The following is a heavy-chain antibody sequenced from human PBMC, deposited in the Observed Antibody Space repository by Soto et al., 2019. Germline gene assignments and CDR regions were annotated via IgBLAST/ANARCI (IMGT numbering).Heavy chain of an antibody. V-gene: IGHV4-39*07. CDR1: GGSISSSSYY. CDR3: ARGVYGEFDY. CDR2: MYYNGST. Sequence: SETLSLTCTVSGGSISSSSYYWGWIRQPPGKGLEWIGSMYYNGSTYYNPSLKSRVTISVDTSKNQFSLKLSSVTAADTAVYYCARGVYGEFDYWGQGTLVTVSS. D-gene: IGHD4-17*01. J-gene: IGHJ4*02.